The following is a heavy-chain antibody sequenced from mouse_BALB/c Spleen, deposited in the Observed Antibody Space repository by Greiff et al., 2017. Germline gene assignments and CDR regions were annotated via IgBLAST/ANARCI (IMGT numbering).Heavy chain of an antibody. V-gene: IGHV1-4*01. J-gene: IGHJ4*01. Sequence: VQRVESGAELARPGASVKMSCKASGYTFTSYTMHWVKQRPGQGLEWIGYINPSSGYTNYNQKFKDKATLTADKSSSTAYMQLSSLTSEDSAVYYCARGRYGNYGAMDYWGQGTSVTVSS. CDR2: INPSSGYT. CDR3: ARGRYGNYGAMDY. CDR1: GYTFTSYT. D-gene: IGHD2-10*02.